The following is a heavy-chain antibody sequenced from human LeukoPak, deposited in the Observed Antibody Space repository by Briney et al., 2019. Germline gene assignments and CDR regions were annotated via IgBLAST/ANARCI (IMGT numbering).Heavy chain of an antibody. Sequence: SETLSLTCTVSGGSISGYYWSWIRQPPGQGLEWIGFIYCRGTSKYNPSLMSRVTMSVDTSKNQVSLKLSSVTAADTAVCYCARHYCSGGNCYYFDHWGQGTLVTVSS. D-gene: IGHD2-15*01. CDR1: GGSISGYY. CDR3: ARHYCSGGNCYYFDH. CDR2: IYCRGTS. V-gene: IGHV4-59*08. J-gene: IGHJ4*02.